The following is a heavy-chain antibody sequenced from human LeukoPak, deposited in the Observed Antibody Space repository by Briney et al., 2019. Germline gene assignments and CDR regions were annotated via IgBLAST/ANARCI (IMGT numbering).Heavy chain of an antibody. CDR2: ISSSGSTI. J-gene: IGHJ3*02. Sequence: SGGSLRLSCAASGFTFSDYYMSWIRQAPGKGLEWVSYISSSGSTIYYADSVKGRFTISRDNAKNSLYLQMNSLRAEDTAVYYCARGSVYSSSWDAFDIWGQGTMVTVSS. CDR1: GFTFSDYY. CDR3: ARGSVYSSSWDAFDI. V-gene: IGHV3-11*01. D-gene: IGHD6-13*01.